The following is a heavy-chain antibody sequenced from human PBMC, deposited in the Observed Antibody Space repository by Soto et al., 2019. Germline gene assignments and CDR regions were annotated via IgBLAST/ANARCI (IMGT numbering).Heavy chain of an antibody. CDR2: ISGSGGST. J-gene: IGHJ4*02. Sequence: GGSLRLSCAASGFTFSSYAMSWVRQAPGKGLEWVSAISGSGGSTYYADSVKGRFTISRDNSKNTLYLQMNSLRAEDTAVYYCAKDRIRYYDSSGLNFDYWGQGTLVTVSS. D-gene: IGHD3-22*01. CDR3: AKDRIRYYDSSGLNFDY. CDR1: GFTFSSYA. V-gene: IGHV3-23*01.